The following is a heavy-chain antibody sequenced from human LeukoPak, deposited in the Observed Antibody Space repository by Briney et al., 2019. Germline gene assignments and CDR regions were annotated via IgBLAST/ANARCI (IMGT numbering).Heavy chain of an antibody. J-gene: IGHJ4*02. CDR2: ISNNGGRT. Sequence: GGSLRLSCAGSGFSFGSNTMSWVRQAPGRGLEWVSAISNNGGRTDYADSVKGRFTISRDNSKNTLYLQMNSLRAEDTAVYYYAKDKGGGCFDYWGQGTLVTVSS. CDR1: GFSFGSNT. D-gene: IGHD6-19*01. V-gene: IGHV3-23*01. CDR3: AKDKGGGCFDY.